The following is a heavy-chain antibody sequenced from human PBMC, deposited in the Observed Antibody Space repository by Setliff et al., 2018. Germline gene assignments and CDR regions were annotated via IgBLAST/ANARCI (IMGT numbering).Heavy chain of an antibody. J-gene: IGHJ6*02. CDR1: GFTVRSYY. V-gene: IGHV3-66*01. D-gene: IGHD5-12*01. CDR3: AGCGYGQYYAMDV. Sequence: PGGSLRLSCAASGFTVRSYYMTWVRQAPGKGLEWVSVIYTGGSTYYADSVKGGFTISRDDSNNTLYLQMTSLRAEDTAVYYCAGCGYGQYYAMDVWGQGTTVTVSS. CDR2: IYTGGST.